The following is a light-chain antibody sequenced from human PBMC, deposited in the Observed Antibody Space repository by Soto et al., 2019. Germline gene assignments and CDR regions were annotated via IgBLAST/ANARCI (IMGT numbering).Light chain of an antibody. CDR2: DVS. V-gene: IGLV2-14*01. Sequence: QSVLTQPASVSGSPGQSITISCTGTSSDVGGYNYVSWYQQHPGKAPKLMIYDVSNRPSGVSNRFSGSKSGNTASLTISGLQAEDEADDYCSSYTSSSTPLVFGTGTKLTVL. J-gene: IGLJ1*01. CDR3: SSYTSSSTPLV. CDR1: SSDVGGYNY.